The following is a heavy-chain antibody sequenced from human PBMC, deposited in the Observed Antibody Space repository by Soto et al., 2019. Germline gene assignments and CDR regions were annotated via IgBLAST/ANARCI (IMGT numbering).Heavy chain of an antibody. CDR1: GFSLSTSGVG. V-gene: IGHV2-5*02. CDR2: IYWDDDK. D-gene: IGHD3-10*01. Sequence: SGPTLVNPTQTLTLTCTFSGFSLSTSGVGVGWIRQPPGKALEWLALIYWDDDKRYSPSLKSRLTITKDTSKNQVVLTMTNMDPVDTATYYCAHSFEGYYYGSGRWYYFDYWGQGTLVTVSS. J-gene: IGHJ4*02. CDR3: AHSFEGYYYGSGRWYYFDY.